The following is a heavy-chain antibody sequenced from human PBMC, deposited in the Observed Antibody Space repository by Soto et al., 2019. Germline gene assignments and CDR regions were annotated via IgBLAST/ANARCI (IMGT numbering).Heavy chain of an antibody. CDR1: GGSISSYF. CDR3: ANGGRIRGSRTGFDS. D-gene: IGHD3-10*01. CDR2: IDDSGNT. Sequence: SETLSLTCIVSGGSISSYFWGWIRQSPGKGLEWIGYIDDSGNTDYNPSLKSRVTISRDTSKNQFSLNLNSVNAADSAGYYCANGGRIRGSRTGFDSWGQGTPVTVS. V-gene: IGHV4-59*08. J-gene: IGHJ4*02.